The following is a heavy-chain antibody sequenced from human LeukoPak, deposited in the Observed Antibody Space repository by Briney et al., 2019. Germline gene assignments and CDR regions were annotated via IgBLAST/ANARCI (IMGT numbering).Heavy chain of an antibody. Sequence: TGGSLRLSCAASGFTFSSYAMHWVRQAPGKGLEWVAVISYDGSNKYYADSVKGRFTISRDNSKNTLYLQMNSLRAADTAVYYCARDRSSWGRSGWYTSDYWGQGTLVTVSS. J-gene: IGHJ4*02. D-gene: IGHD6-19*01. CDR2: ISYDGSNK. CDR3: ARDRSSWGRSGWYTSDY. CDR1: GFTFSSYA. V-gene: IGHV3-30-3*01.